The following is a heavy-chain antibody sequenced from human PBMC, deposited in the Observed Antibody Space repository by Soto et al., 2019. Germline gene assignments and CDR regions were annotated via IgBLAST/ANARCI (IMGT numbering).Heavy chain of an antibody. J-gene: IGHJ6*02. CDR2: INSDGSRS. CDR3: ARVGGGQQFPPTGGFYYYGMDV. V-gene: IGHV3-74*01. D-gene: IGHD6-13*01. Sequence: GGSLRLSCAASGFPFSSYWMHWVRQAPGKGPVWVSCINSDGSRSSYADSVKGRFTISRDNAKNTLYLQMSSPRVEDTAVYYCARVGGGQQFPPTGGFYYYGMDVWGRGTTGTVSS. CDR1: GFPFSSYW.